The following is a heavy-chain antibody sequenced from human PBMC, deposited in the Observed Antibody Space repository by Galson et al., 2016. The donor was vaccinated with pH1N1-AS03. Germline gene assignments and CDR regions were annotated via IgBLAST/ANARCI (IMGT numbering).Heavy chain of an antibody. CDR3: ASHGDYFAGRDY. Sequence: LSCSASGFTFSSYAITWSRQPPGKGLEWIGEINHSGSTNYNPSHKSRVTISRETSKKQFSLKLSSVTAAEKAVYYCASHGDYFAGRDYWGQGTLATVSS. J-gene: IGHJ4*02. D-gene: IGHD4-17*01. CDR2: INHSGST. V-gene: IGHV4-34*01. CDR1: GFTFSSYA.